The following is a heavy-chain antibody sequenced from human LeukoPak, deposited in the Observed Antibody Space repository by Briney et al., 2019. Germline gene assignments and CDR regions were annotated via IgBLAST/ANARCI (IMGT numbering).Heavy chain of an antibody. V-gene: IGHV3-33*06. CDR1: GFTFSSYG. CDR2: IWYDGSNK. D-gene: IGHD3-3*01. CDR3: AKSTIFGVVIISDRDYFDY. J-gene: IGHJ4*02. Sequence: PGGSLRLSCAASGFTFSSYGMHWVRQAPGKGLEWVAVIWYDGSNKYYADSVKGRFTISRDNSKNTLYLQMNSLRAEDTAVYYCAKSTIFGVVIISDRDYFDYWGQGTLVTVSS.